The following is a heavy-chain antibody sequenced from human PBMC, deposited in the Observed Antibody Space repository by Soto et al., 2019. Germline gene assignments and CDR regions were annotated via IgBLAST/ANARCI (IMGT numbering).Heavy chain of an antibody. CDR3: TRDNPLPYDSYSGKGCYGMDV. CDR1: GGSIRSGGYF. Sequence: QVQLQESRPGLVKPSQTLSLTCIVSGGSIRSGGYFWSWIRHHPGKGLEWIGNIYYNSGSTYDTPPRKTRVSISEAASKNQFSEDPRSVTAADTDVYFCTRDNPLPYDSYSGKGCYGMDVWGQGTRVIVS. J-gene: IGHJ6*02. CDR2: IYYNSGST. D-gene: IGHD3-10*01. V-gene: IGHV4-31*03.